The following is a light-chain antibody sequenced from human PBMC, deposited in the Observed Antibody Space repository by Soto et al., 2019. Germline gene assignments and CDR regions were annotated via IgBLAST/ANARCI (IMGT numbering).Light chain of an antibody. CDR3: SSYTSSSTLV. J-gene: IGLJ2*01. CDR2: DVT. CDR1: SSDVGGYNY. Sequence: QSALTQPASVSGSPGQSITISCTGTSSDVGGYNYVSWYQQHPGIAPKLLIYDVTNRPSGVSNRFSGSKSGNTASLTISGLQADDEADYYCSSYTSSSTLVFGGGTKLTVL. V-gene: IGLV2-14*01.